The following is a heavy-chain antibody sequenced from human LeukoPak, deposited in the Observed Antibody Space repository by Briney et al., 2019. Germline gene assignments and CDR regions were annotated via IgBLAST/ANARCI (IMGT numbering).Heavy chain of an antibody. J-gene: IGHJ3*01. CDR2: IDYTEST. Sequence: ASETLSLTCTVSGGSISTYYWSWIRQPPRKGLEWIAYIDYTESTNYNPSLKSRVAISVDTSKNQLSLKLSSVTAADTAVDYCARDRRRELVHAFDVWGQGTMVTVSS. V-gene: IGHV4-59*01. CDR3: ARDRRRELVHAFDV. CDR1: GGSISTYY. D-gene: IGHD1-26*01.